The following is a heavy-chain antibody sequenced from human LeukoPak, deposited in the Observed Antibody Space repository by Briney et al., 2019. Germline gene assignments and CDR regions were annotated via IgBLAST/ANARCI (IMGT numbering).Heavy chain of an antibody. Sequence: GGSLRLSCAASGFTFSNYWMHWVRQDPGKGLVWVSFINPDGSTTNYADSVKGRFTISRDNAKNALYLQMNSLRAEDTAVYYCATSLLVVVNADYWGQGTLVTVSS. CDR2: INPDGSTT. D-gene: IGHD3-22*01. V-gene: IGHV3-74*01. CDR1: GFTFSNYW. J-gene: IGHJ4*02. CDR3: ATSLLVVVNADY.